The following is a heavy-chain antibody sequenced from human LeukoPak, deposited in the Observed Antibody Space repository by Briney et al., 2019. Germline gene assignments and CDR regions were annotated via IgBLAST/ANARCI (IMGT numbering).Heavy chain of an antibody. CDR3: ARVYASRPDY. CDR2: IIPILGIA. J-gene: IGHJ4*02. V-gene: IGHV1-69*04. Sequence: SVKVSCKASGGTFSSYAISWVRQSPGQGLEWMGRIIPILGIANYAQKFQGRVTITADKSTSTAYMELSSLRSEDTAVYYCARVYASRPDYWGQGTLVTVSS. D-gene: IGHD3-22*01. CDR1: GGTFSSYA.